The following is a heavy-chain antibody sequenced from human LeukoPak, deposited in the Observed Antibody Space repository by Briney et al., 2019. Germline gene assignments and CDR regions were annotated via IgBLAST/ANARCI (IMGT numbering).Heavy chain of an antibody. J-gene: IGHJ3*02. Sequence: ASVRVSSKASVYTFTVYYMHWVRQAPVQGLEWMGWINPNSGGTNYAQKFQGRVTMTRDTSISTAYMELSRLRSDDTAVYYCAREDDTGRYMGDDAFDIWGQGTMVTVSS. D-gene: IGHD1-26*01. CDR1: VYTFTVYY. CDR3: AREDDTGRYMGDDAFDI. V-gene: IGHV1-2*02. CDR2: INPNSGGT.